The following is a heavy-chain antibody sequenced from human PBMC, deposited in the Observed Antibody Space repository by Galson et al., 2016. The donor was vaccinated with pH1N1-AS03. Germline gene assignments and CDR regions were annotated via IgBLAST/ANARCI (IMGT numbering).Heavy chain of an antibody. J-gene: IGHJ4*02. CDR1: GDSISSYY. CDR3: ARAPPYGDYVLDY. V-gene: IGHV4-59*01. Sequence: ETLSLTCTVSGDSISSYYWSWIRQPPGKGLEWIGYMFYSGSTKYNSSLKSRVSISGDTSKSQISLKLTSVTAADTAVYYCARAPPYGDYVLDYWGPGTLVTVSS. D-gene: IGHD4-17*01. CDR2: MFYSGST.